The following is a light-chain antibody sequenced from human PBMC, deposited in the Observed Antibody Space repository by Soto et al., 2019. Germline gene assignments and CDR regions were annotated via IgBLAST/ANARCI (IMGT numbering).Light chain of an antibody. CDR1: NIGSKS. Sequence: SYELTQPPSVSVAPGKTARITCGGNNIGSKSVHWYQQKPGQAPVLVIYCDSDRPSGIPERFSGSNSGNTATLTISRVEAGDEADYYCQVWDSSSDPHVVFGGGTKLTVL. CDR2: CDS. V-gene: IGLV3-21*04. CDR3: QVWDSSSDPHVV. J-gene: IGLJ2*01.